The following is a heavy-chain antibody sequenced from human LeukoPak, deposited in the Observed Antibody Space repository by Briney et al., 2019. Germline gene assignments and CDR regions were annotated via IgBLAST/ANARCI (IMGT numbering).Heavy chain of an antibody. D-gene: IGHD3-9*01. CDR3: ATGYDILTGYPLADY. V-gene: IGHV1-2*02. J-gene: IGHJ4*02. Sequence: GASVKVSCKASGYTFTGYYMHWVRQAPGQGLEWMGWINPNSGGTNYAQKFQGRVTMTRDTSISTAYMELSRLRSDDTAVYYCATGYDILTGYPLADYWGQGTLVTVSS. CDR2: INPNSGGT. CDR1: GYTFTGYY.